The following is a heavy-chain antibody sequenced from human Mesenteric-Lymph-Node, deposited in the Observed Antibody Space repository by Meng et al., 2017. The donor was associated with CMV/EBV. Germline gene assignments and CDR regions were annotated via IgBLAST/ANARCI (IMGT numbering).Heavy chain of an antibody. CDR2: IIPILGIA. Sequence: SVKVSCKASGGTFSSYAISWVRQAPGQGLEWMGGIIPILGIANYAQKFQGRVTITADKSTSTAYMELSSLRSEDTAVYYCARGTNWYQPWSDFDYWGQGTLVTVSS. CDR1: GGTFSSYA. D-gene: IGHD5-18*01. J-gene: IGHJ4*02. CDR3: ARGTNWYQPWSDFDY. V-gene: IGHV1-69*10.